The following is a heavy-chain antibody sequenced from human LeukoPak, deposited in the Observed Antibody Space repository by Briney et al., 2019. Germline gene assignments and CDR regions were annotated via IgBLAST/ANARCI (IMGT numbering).Heavy chain of an antibody. CDR2: INAGNGNT. J-gene: IGHJ5*02. Sequence: ASVKVSCKASGYTFTSYAMHWVRQAPGQRLEWMGWINAGNGNTKYLQKFQGRVTITRDTSASTAYMELSSLRSEDTAVYYCARVYELQSGFDPWGQGTLVTVSS. V-gene: IGHV1-3*01. CDR3: ARVYELQSGFDP. D-gene: IGHD3-16*01. CDR1: GYTFTSYA.